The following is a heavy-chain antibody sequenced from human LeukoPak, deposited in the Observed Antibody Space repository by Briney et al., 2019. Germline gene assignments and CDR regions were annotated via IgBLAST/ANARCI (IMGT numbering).Heavy chain of an antibody. D-gene: IGHD5-18*01. CDR3: ASGYNYGLDS. V-gene: IGHV3-48*03. CDR2: ISSSGSTM. J-gene: IGHJ4*02. Sequence: PGGSLRLSCAVSGGTFSSYEMNWVRQASGKGLEWVSYISSSGSTMYLADSVKGRFTISRDNAKNSVYLQMKSLRAEDTAIYYCASGYNYGLDSWGQGALVTVSS. CDR1: GGTFSSYE.